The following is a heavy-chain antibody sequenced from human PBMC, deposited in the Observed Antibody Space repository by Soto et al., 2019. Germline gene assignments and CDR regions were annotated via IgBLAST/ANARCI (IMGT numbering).Heavy chain of an antibody. CDR1: GYSFTIYW. CDR3: ARRXILAAAVKRYYYYGMDV. CDR2: IYPGDSDT. D-gene: IGHD6-13*01. V-gene: IGHV5-51*01. J-gene: IGHJ6*02. Sequence: GESLKISCKGSGYSFTIYWIGWVRQMPGKGLEWMGIIYPGDSDTRYSPSFQGQVTISADKSISTAYLQWSSLKASDTAMYYCARRXILAAAVKRYYYYGMDVWGQGTTVTVSS.